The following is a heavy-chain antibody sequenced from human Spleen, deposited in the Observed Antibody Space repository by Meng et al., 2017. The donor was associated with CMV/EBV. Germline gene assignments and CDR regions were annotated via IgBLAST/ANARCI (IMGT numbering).Heavy chain of an antibody. CDR2: INHSGST. V-gene: IGHV4-34*02. CDR3: ARALGGAVAVPSWFDP. CDR1: GESFSGYY. Sequence: QGQLQQWGAGLLKPSETLSLTCAVYGESFSGYYWSWIRQPPRKGLQWIGEINHSGSTNYNPSLKSRVTISVDTSKNQFSLKLSSVTAADTAVYYCARALGGAVAVPSWFDPWGQGTLVTVSS. D-gene: IGHD6-19*01. J-gene: IGHJ5*02.